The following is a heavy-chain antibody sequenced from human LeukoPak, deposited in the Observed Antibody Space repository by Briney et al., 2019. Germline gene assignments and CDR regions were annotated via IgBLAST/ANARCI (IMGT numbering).Heavy chain of an antibody. CDR1: GGSISSYY. V-gene: IGHV4-59*12. CDR2: IYYSGST. Sequence: SETLSLTCTVSGGSISSYYWSWIRQPPGKGLEWIAYIYYSGSTSYNPSLKSRVTISVDTSKNQFSLKLSSVTAADTAVYYCARDRGRVAGNFDYWGQGTLVTVSS. D-gene: IGHD6-19*01. CDR3: ARDRGRVAGNFDY. J-gene: IGHJ4*02.